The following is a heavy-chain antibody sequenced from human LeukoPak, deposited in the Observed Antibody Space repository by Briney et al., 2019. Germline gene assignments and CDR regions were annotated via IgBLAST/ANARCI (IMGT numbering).Heavy chain of an antibody. CDR2: INPSGGST. J-gene: IGHJ4*02. Sequence: ASVKVSCKASGYTFTSYYMHWVRQAPGQGLEWMGIINPSGGSTSYAQKFQGRVTMTRDMSTSTVYMELSSLRSEDTAVYYCARVAGMTTVDYWGQGTLVTVSS. V-gene: IGHV1-46*01. CDR1: GYTFTSYY. CDR3: ARVAGMTTVDY. D-gene: IGHD4-11*01.